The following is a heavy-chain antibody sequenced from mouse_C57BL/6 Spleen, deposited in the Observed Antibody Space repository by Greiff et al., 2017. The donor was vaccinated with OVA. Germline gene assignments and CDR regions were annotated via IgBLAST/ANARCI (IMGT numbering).Heavy chain of an antibody. CDR1: GYTFTSYG. CDR3: ARSTWSPTVVATDAMDY. V-gene: IGHV1-81*01. J-gene: IGHJ4*01. Sequence: VQLQQSGAELARPGASVKLSCKASGYTFTSYGISWVKQRTGQGLEWIGEIYPRSGNTYYNEKFKGKATLTADKSSSTAYMELRSLTSEDSAVYFCARSTWSPTVVATDAMDYWGQGTSVTVSS. D-gene: IGHD1-1*01. CDR2: IYPRSGNT.